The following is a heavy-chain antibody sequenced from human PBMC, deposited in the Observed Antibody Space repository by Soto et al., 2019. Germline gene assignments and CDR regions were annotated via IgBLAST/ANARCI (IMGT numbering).Heavy chain of an antibody. V-gene: IGHV3-23*01. CDR1: GFTFSSYA. CDR2: ISGSGGST. J-gene: IGHJ4*02. CDR3: AKDGAVAAGTMDYYFDY. D-gene: IGHD6-13*01. Sequence: PGGSVRLSCAASGFTFSSYAMSWVRQAPGKGLEWVSAISGSGGSTYYADSVKGRFTISRDNSKNTLYLQMNSLRAEDTAVYYCAKDGAVAAGTMDYYFDYWGQGTLVTVSS.